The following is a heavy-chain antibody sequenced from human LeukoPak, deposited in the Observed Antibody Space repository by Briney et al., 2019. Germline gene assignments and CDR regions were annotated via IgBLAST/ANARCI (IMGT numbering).Heavy chain of an antibody. Sequence: PSETLSLTCSVSGGSITSVPYYWGWIRQPPGKGLEWIGNFYYSGSTYYNPSLKSRVTISVDTSKSQFSLRLTSVTATDTAVYYCARRTSFSSGFDSWGQGTVVAVSS. CDR2: FYYSGST. V-gene: IGHV4-39*01. CDR1: GGSITSVPYY. J-gene: IGHJ5*01. CDR3: ARRTSFSSGFDS. D-gene: IGHD6-25*01.